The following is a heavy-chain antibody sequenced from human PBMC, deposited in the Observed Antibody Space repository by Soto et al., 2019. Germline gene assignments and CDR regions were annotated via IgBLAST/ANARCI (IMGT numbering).Heavy chain of an antibody. CDR2: IYHSGST. J-gene: IGHJ4*02. Sequence: PSETLSLTCAVSGGSISSSNWWSWVRQPPGKGLEWIGEIYHSGSTNYNPSLKSRVTISVDKSKNQFSLKLSSVTAADTAVYYCARVYYDSSGYYYTYFDYWGKGTRVTVSS. D-gene: IGHD3-22*01. V-gene: IGHV4-4*02. CDR3: ARVYYDSSGYYYTYFDY. CDR1: GGSISSSNW.